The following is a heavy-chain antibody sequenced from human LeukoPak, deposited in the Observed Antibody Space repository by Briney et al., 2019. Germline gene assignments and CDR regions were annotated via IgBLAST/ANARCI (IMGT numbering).Heavy chain of an antibody. CDR3: AREGLWFGELLGGDFDY. D-gene: IGHD3-10*01. CDR2: IYTSGST. Sequence: PSETLSLTCTVSGGSISSYYWSWIRQPAGKGLEWIGRIYTSGSTNYNPSLKSRVTMSVDTSKNQFSLKLSSVTAADTAVYYCAREGLWFGELLGGDFDYWGQGTLVTVSS. V-gene: IGHV4-4*07. J-gene: IGHJ4*02. CDR1: GGSISSYY.